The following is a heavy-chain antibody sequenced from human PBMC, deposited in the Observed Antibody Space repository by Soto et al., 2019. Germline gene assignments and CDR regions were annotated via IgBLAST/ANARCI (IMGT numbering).Heavy chain of an antibody. D-gene: IGHD3-3*01. Sequence: QLQLQESGSGLVKPSQTLSLTCAVSGGSISSGGYSGSWIRQPPGKGLEWIGYIYHSGSTYYNPSLKSRVTISVDRSKNQFSLKLSSVTAADTAVYYCARAPELRFLEWPTSGYFDYWGQGTLVTVSS. J-gene: IGHJ4*02. CDR1: GGSISSGGYS. CDR3: ARAPELRFLEWPTSGYFDY. V-gene: IGHV4-30-2*01. CDR2: IYHSGST.